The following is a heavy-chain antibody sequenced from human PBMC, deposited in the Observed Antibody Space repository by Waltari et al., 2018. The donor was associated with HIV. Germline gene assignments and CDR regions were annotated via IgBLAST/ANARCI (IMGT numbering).Heavy chain of an antibody. CDR1: GGSSSNYY. Sequence: QVQLQQWGTGLLKPSETLSFTWAVQGGSSSNYYWSGIRQPPGKGLEWIAEINQSGRTNYNPSLKSRLTISIDTSKTQFSVKLTSVTAADTAVYFCARGQYGPGSREDYCGQGTLVTVAS. V-gene: IGHV4-34*02. D-gene: IGHD3-10*01. J-gene: IGHJ4*02. CDR3: ARGQYGPGSREDY. CDR2: INQSGRT.